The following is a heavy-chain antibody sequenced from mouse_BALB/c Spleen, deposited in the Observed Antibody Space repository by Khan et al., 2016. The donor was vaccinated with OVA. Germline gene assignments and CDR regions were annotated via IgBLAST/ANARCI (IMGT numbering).Heavy chain of an antibody. CDR1: GYTFTSYW. CDR2: IGPGSGNT. Sequence: DLVKPGASVKLSCKASGYTFTSYWINWIKQRPGQGLEWVGHIGPGSGNTYYNDIFKGKATLTVDTSSSTAYIQLSSLSSEDSAGYFCARTNYYGSRLYAMDYWGQGTAVTVSS. CDR3: ARTNYYGSRLYAMDY. J-gene: IGHJ4*01. V-gene: IGHV1S41*01. D-gene: IGHD1-1*01.